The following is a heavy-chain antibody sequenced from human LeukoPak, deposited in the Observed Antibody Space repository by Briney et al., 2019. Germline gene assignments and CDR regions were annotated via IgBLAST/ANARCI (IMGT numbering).Heavy chain of an antibody. J-gene: IGHJ4*02. V-gene: IGHV1-18*01. Sequence: GASVKVSCKASGYTFTSNGISWVRQAPGQGLEWMGWISAYNGNTNYEQKLQGRVTMTTDTSTSTAYMELRSLRSDDTAVYYCARVVATITFFAVGGGPTPSDYWGQGTLVTVSS. D-gene: IGHD5-12*01. CDR1: GYTFTSNG. CDR3: ARVVATITFFAVGGGPTPSDY. CDR2: ISAYNGNT.